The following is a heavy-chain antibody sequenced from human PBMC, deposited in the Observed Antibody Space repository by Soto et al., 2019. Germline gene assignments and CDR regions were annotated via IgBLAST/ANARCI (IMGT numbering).Heavy chain of an antibody. CDR1: GGTIRSPDW. CDR3: ARGRGRYSSGWSWFDP. J-gene: IGHJ5*02. Sequence: SETLSLTCGVSGGTIRSPDWWTWVRQPPGKGLGWIGEIFQSGSTNYTPSLESRVTISVDKSKNQFSLTLTSVTAADTAVYFCARGRGRYSSGWSWFDPWGQGILVTVSS. V-gene: IGHV4-4*02. CDR2: IFQSGST. D-gene: IGHD6-19*01.